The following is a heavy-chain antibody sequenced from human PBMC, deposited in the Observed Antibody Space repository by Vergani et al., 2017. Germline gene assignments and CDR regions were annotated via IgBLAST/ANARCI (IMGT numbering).Heavy chain of an antibody. D-gene: IGHD2-2*02. J-gene: IGHJ4*02. CDR1: GDSISSNNC. CDR3: ATIGYRRWGYYFDY. V-gene: IGHV4-4*01. Sequence: QVQLQESGPGLVKPPGTLSLTCAVSGDSISSNNCWTWVRQPPGKGLEWIGEICHTEDTKYSPSLKSRVTVSVDESRNLVSLRLNSVTAADTAVDSCATIGYRRWGYYFDYWGQGILVTVSS. CDR2: ICHTEDT.